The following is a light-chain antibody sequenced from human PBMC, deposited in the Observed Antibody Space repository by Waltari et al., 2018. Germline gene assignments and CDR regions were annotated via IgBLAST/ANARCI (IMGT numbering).Light chain of an antibody. CDR3: QHYVRLPAT. V-gene: IGKV3-20*01. CDR2: GAS. Sequence: EIVLTQSPGSLSSSPGERVTLSCRASQSVSRALAWYQPKPGQAPRLLIFGASNRATGIPDRFSGSGSETDFSLTISRLEPEDFAVYYCQHYVRLPATFGRGTKVEFK. CDR1: QSVSRA. J-gene: IGKJ1*01.